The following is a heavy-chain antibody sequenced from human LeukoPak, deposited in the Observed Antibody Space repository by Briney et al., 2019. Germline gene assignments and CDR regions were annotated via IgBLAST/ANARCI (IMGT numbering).Heavy chain of an antibody. D-gene: IGHD6-19*01. CDR1: GGTFSSYA. J-gene: IGHJ6*03. CDR2: ISAYNGNT. CDR3: ARKAGLKLYYYYMDV. V-gene: IGHV1-18*01. Sequence: GASVKVSCKASGGTFSSYAISWVRQAPGQGLEWMGWISAYNGNTNYAQKLQGRVTMTTDTSTSTAYMELRSLRSDDTAVYYCARKAGLKLYYYYMDVWGKGTTVTVSS.